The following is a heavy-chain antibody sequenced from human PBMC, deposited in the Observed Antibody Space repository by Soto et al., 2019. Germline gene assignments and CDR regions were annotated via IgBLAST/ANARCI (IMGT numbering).Heavy chain of an antibody. CDR3: AKALGELSPESYDY. D-gene: IGHD3-16*02. J-gene: IGHJ4*02. CDR1: GFSFSSYG. Sequence: QVQLVESGGGVVQPGRSLRLSCAASGFSFSSYGMHWVRQAPGMGLEWVAFISYDGSNKYYADSVKGRFTISRDSSKNTLYLQMNSLRPEDTAVYYCAKALGELSPESYDYWGQGNLVTVSS. CDR2: ISYDGSNK. V-gene: IGHV3-30*18.